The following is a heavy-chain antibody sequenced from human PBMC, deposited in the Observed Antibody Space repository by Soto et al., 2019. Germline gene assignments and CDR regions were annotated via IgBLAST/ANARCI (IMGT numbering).Heavy chain of an antibody. V-gene: IGHV1-69*01. Sequence: QVQLEQSGAEVKKPGSSVKVSCKASGGTFSSYAISWVRQAPGQGLEWMGGIIPIFGTANYAQKFQGRVTITADESTSTAYMDLSSLRSEDTAVYYCARARSSGWSGYYAGRGIDYWGQGTLVTVSS. CDR3: ARARSSGWSGYYAGRGIDY. CDR2: IIPIFGTA. CDR1: GGTFSSYA. J-gene: IGHJ4*02. D-gene: IGHD6-19*01.